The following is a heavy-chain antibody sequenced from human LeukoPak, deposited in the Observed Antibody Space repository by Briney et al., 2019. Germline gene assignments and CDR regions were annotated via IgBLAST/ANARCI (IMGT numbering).Heavy chain of an antibody. CDR1: GGXISSYY. D-gene: IGHD1-26*01. CDR2: IYYSGST. V-gene: IGHV4-59*01. CDR3: ARGQYSGSCFDN. Sequence: SETLSLTCTVSGGXISSYYWSWIRQPPGKGLEWIGYIYYSGSTNYNPSLKSRVTILVDTSKNQFSLKVSSVTAADTAVYYCARGQYSGSCFDNWGQGSLVTVSS. J-gene: IGHJ4*02.